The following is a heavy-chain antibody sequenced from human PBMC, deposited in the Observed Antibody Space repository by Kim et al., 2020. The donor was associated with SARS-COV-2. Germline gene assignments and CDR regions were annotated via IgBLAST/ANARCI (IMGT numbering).Heavy chain of an antibody. CDR1: GGTFSSYA. CDR3: ARGGLGIADYYGMDG. Sequence: SVKVSCKASGGTFSSYAISWVRQAPGQGLEWMGGIIPIFGTANYAQKFQGRVTITADESTSTAYMELRSLRSEDTAVYYCARGGLGIADYYGMDGWGQGTTGTGSS. V-gene: IGHV1-69*13. D-gene: IGHD6-13*01. J-gene: IGHJ6*02. CDR2: IIPIFGTA.